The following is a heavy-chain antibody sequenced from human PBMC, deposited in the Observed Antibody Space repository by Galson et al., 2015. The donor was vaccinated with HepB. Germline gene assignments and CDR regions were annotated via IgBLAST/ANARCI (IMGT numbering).Heavy chain of an antibody. D-gene: IGHD6-13*01. Sequence: SLRLSCAASGFTFSSYWMSWVRQAPGKGLEWVANIKQDGSEKYYVDSVKGRFTISRDNSKNTLYLQMNSLRAEDTAVYYCAKELSSSWYPRPYYYYYYMDVWGKGTTVTVSS. CDR1: GFTFSSYW. J-gene: IGHJ6*03. CDR2: IKQDGSEK. V-gene: IGHV3-7*01. CDR3: AKELSSSWYPRPYYYYYYMDV.